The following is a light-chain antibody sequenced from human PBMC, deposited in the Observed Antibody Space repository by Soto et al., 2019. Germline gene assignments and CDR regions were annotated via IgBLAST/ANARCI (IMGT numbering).Light chain of an antibody. J-gene: IGKJ1*01. V-gene: IGKV1-5*01. CDR3: QQYKNYLT. CDR1: QRVSIW. CDR2: VAS. Sequence: DIQMTQSPSTLSASVGDRVTFTCRASQRVSIWLAWYQQKPGKAPKLLISVASPLESGVPSRFSGSGSGTEFNLTISSLQPDDFATYYCQQYKNYLTFGQGTQVEIK.